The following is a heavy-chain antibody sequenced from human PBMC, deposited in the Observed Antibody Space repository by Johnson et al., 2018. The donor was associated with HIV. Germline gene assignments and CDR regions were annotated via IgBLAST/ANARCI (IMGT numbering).Heavy chain of an antibody. CDR3: AFPTGATTAFDI. Sequence: VQLVESGGGLVQPGGSLRLSCAASGFTVSSNYMSWVRQAPGKGLEWVSGINWRGGGTSYADSVKGRFTVSSDNAKNSLFLQMNSLRAEDTAVYYCAFPTGATTAFDIWGQGTMVTVSS. V-gene: IGHV3-20*04. J-gene: IGHJ3*02. CDR1: GFTVSSNY. D-gene: IGHD5-24*01. CDR2: INWRGGGT.